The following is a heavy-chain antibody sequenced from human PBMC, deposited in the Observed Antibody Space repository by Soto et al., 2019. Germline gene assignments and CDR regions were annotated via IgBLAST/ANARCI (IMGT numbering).Heavy chain of an antibody. V-gene: IGHV4-39*01. CDR1: GGSISSSSYY. CDR2: IYYSGST. D-gene: IGHD3-16*01. J-gene: IGHJ5*02. Sequence: SETLSLTCSVSGGSISSSSYYCGWIRQPPGKGLEWIGSIYYSGSTYYNPSLKSRVTISVDTSKNQFSLKLSSVTAADTAVYYCARLPLGESSGRNWFDPWGQGTLVTVSS. CDR3: ARLPLGESSGRNWFDP.